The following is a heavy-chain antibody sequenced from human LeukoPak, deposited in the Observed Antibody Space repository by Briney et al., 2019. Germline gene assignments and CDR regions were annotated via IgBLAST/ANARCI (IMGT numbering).Heavy chain of an antibody. CDR3: ARDPRPPIFGVATDGMDV. V-gene: IGHV1-2*02. Sequence: ASVKVSCKASGYTFTGYYMHWVRQAPGQGLEWMGWINPNSGGTNYAQKFQGRVTMTRDTSISTAYMELSRLRSDDTAVYYCARDPRPPIFGVATDGMDVWGQGTTVTVSS. J-gene: IGHJ6*02. CDR2: INPNSGGT. CDR1: GYTFTGYY. D-gene: IGHD3-3*01.